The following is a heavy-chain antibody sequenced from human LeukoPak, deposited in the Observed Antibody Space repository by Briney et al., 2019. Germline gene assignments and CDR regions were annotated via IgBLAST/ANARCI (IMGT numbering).Heavy chain of an antibody. CDR1: GFTFGDYA. V-gene: IGHV3-49*04. CDR3: TRFTIVRVVDAFDI. D-gene: IGHD3-3*01. J-gene: IGHJ3*02. CDR2: IRSKVYGGTT. Sequence: GGSLRLSCTASGFTFGDYATSWVRQAPGKGLEWVGFIRSKVYGGTTEYAASVKVRFTISRDDSKSIAYLQMTSLKTEDAGVYYCTRFTIVRVVDAFDIWGQGTMVTVSS.